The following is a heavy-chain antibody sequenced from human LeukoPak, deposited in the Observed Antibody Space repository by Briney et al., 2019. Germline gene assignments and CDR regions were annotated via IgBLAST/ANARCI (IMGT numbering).Heavy chain of an antibody. CDR1: GYNFTDYY. V-gene: IGHV1-2*02. Sequence: ASVKVSFKASGYNFTDYYIHWIRQAPGQGLEWMGWINPETGDTNYAQKFQDRVTLTRDTSLITFYMALSSLRSDDTAMYYCARGAKAFWGQGTLVTVSS. CDR2: INPETGDT. CDR3: ARGAKAF. J-gene: IGHJ4*02.